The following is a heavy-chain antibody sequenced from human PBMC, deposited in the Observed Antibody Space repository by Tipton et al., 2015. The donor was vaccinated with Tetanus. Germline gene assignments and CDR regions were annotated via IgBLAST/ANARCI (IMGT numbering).Heavy chain of an antibody. D-gene: IGHD7-27*01. Sequence: LRLSCTVSGGSISSGGYYWSWIRQHPGKGLEWIGYVYYSGSTYYNPSLKSRLTISVDTSKNQFSLKLSSVTAADTAVYYCVSRDREQGKFDYWGQGTLVTVSS. CDR3: VSRDREQGKFDY. J-gene: IGHJ4*02. CDR2: VYYSGST. CDR1: GGSISSGGYY. V-gene: IGHV4-31*02.